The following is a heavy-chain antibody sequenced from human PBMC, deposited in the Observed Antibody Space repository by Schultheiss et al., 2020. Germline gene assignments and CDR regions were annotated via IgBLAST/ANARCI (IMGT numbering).Heavy chain of an antibody. D-gene: IGHD4-17*01. Sequence: GGSLRLSCAVSGVTFSSYAMHWVRQAPGKGLEWVSAISGSGGSTYYADSVKGRFTISRDNSKNTLYLQMNSLRAEDTAVYYCARYDYGDIDYWGQGTLVTVSS. CDR3: ARYDYGDIDY. CDR1: GVTFSSYA. V-gene: IGHV3-23*01. CDR2: ISGSGGST. J-gene: IGHJ4*02.